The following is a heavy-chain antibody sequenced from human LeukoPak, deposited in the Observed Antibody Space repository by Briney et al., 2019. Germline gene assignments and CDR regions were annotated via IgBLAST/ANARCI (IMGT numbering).Heavy chain of an antibody. CDR2: INPSGGST. D-gene: IGHD3-22*01. J-gene: IGHJ4*02. CDR3: ARAKYYYDSSGYQINYFDY. V-gene: IGHV1-46*01. CDR1: GYTFTSYY. Sequence: ASVKVSCKASGYTFTSYYMHWVRQAPGQGLEWMGIINPSGGSTSYAQKFQGRVTMTRDMSTSTVYMELSSLRSEDTAVYYCARAKYYYDSSGYQINYFDYWGQGTLVTVSS.